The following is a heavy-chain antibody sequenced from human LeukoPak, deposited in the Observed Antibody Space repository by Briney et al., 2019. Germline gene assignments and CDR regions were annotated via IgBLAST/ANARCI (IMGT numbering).Heavy chain of an antibody. D-gene: IGHD3-22*01. V-gene: IGHV3-7*01. CDR1: GFTFSSYW. CDR3: ARDDYDSSGYYFYFDY. J-gene: IGHJ4*02. CDR2: IKQDGSEK. Sequence: SGGSLRLSCAASGFTFSSYWMSWVRQAPGKGLEWVANIKQDGSEKCYVDSVKGRFTISRDNAKNSLYLQMNSLRAEDTAVYYCARDDYDSSGYYFYFDYWGQGTLVTVSS.